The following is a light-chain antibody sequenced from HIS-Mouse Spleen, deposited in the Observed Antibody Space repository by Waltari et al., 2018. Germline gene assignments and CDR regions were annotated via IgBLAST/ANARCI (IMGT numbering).Light chain of an antibody. CDR1: QGISSS. CDR3: QQLNSYPPT. CDR2: AAS. V-gene: IGKV1-9*01. Sequence: DIQLTQSPSFLSSSVGDSVTITCRASQGISSSLAWYQQKPGKAPKLLIYAASTLQSGVPSRFSGSGSGTEFTLTISSLQPEDFATYYCQQLNSYPPTFGQGTKVEIK. J-gene: IGKJ1*01.